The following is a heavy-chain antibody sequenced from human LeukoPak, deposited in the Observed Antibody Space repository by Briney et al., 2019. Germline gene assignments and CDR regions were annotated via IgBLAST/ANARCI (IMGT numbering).Heavy chain of an antibody. CDR1: GFTFSSYS. CDR2: ITTSGSSI. J-gene: IGHJ4*02. CDR3: ARVRGGYYFDY. D-gene: IGHD3-10*01. V-gene: IGHV3-48*02. Sequence: GGSLRLSCAASGFTFSSYSMAWARQAPGKGLEWVSYITTSGSSIYYVDSVKGRFTISRDNAKNSLYLQMNSLRDDDTAMYYCARVRGGYYFDYWGQGTLVTVSS.